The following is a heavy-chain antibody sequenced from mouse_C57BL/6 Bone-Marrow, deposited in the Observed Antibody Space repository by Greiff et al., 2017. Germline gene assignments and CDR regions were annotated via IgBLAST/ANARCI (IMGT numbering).Heavy chain of an antibody. CDR2: IDPANGNT. V-gene: IGHV14-3*01. J-gene: IGHJ3*01. D-gene: IGHD2-4*01. CDR3: ARGRDYDQAWFAY. CDR1: GFNITNTY. Sequence: VQLQQSVAELVRPGASVKLSCSASGFNITNTYMHWVKQRPEQGLAWIGRIDPANGNTKYAPEFQGKATITADTSSNQAYLQLSSLTSEDTAIYYCARGRDYDQAWFAYWGQGTLVTVSA.